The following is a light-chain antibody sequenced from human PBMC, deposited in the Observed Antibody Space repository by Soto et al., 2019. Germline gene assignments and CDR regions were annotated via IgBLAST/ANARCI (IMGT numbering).Light chain of an antibody. CDR1: QSVSSN. V-gene: IGKV3-15*01. CDR3: QQYGRSPK. CDR2: GAS. Sequence: IFMTQSPATLSVSPVERATLSCRSIQSVSSNLAWYQQKPCQAPRLLIYGASTRATGIPARFSGIWSGTEFTLTISSLQSEDFAAYYCQQYGRSPKVGKGTXVEIK. J-gene: IGKJ1*01.